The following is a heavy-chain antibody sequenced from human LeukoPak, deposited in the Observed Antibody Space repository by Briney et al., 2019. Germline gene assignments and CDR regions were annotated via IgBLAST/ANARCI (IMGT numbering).Heavy chain of an antibody. J-gene: IGHJ4*02. CDR3: AKDTYGNNYFDY. V-gene: IGHV3-53*01. CDR1: GFIARGDY. CDR2: IYRDGST. Sequence: GGSLRLSCAASGFIARGDYMSWVRQAPGKGLEWVSFIYRDGSTYYADSVKGRFTISRDNSWNTLYLQMNSLRAEDTAVYYCAKDTYGNNYFDYWGQGTLVTVSS. D-gene: IGHD4-17*01.